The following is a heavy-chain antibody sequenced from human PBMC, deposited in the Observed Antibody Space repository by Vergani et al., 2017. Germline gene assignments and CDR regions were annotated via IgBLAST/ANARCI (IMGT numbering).Heavy chain of an antibody. J-gene: IGHJ6*03. V-gene: IGHV3-30*03. CDR1: GFTFSSYG. CDR2: ISYDGSNK. D-gene: IGHD5-18*01. CDR3: TRDGNSDGKYYYYYYYMDV. Sequence: QVQLVESGGGVVQPGRSLRLSCAASGFTFSSYGMHWVRQAPGKGLEWVAVISYDGSNKYYADSVKGRFTISRDNSKNTLYLQMNSLRAEDTAVYYCTRDGNSDGKYYYYYYYMDVWGKGTTVTVSS.